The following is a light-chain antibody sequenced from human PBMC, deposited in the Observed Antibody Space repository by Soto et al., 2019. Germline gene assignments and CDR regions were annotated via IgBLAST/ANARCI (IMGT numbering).Light chain of an antibody. CDR1: QGVRSS. Sequence: DIQMTQSPSSLSASAGDRVTITCRASQGVRSSLDWCQQKPGKAPKRLIYEISSLQSGVPSRFSGSGSGTEFTLTISSLQPEDFATYYCLQHNSYPFTFGPGTKVDIK. CDR3: LQHNSYPFT. CDR2: EIS. V-gene: IGKV1-17*01. J-gene: IGKJ3*01.